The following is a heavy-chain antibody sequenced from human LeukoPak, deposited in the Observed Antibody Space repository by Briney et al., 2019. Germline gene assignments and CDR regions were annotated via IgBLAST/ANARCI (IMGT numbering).Heavy chain of an antibody. J-gene: IGHJ6*03. V-gene: IGHV3-48*01. D-gene: IGHD3-3*01. CDR2: ISASRDIT. Sequence: GGSLRLSCAASGFNYSSYTMNWVRQAPGMGLEWLSYISASRDITYYADSVKGRFTISRDNAKNSLYLQMNSLRAEDTAVYYCVRGSLASGVAVYYYYYLDVWGKGTTVTVSS. CDR1: GFNYSSYT. CDR3: VRGSLASGVAVYYYYYLDV.